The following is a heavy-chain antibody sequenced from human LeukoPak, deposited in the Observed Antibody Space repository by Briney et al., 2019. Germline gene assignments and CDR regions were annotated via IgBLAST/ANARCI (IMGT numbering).Heavy chain of an antibody. D-gene: IGHD3-10*01. J-gene: IGHJ4*02. CDR3: ARDHSDGSGTK. CDR1: GCSISSGSYY. V-gene: IGHV4-61*02. CDR2: IYTSGST. Sequence: SQTLSLTCTVSGCSISSGSYYWSWIRQPAGKGLEWIGRIYTSGSTNYNPSLKSRVTISVDTSKNQFSLKLSSVTAADTAVYYCARDHSDGSGTKWGQGTLVTVSS.